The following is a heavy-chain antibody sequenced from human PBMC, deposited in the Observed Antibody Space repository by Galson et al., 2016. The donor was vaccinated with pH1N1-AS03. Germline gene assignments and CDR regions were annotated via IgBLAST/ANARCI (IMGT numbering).Heavy chain of an antibody. CDR1: GFTFSMSY. CDR3: ARRNPNPNFAIWYQHDYGMDV. D-gene: IGHD2-2*01. Sequence: SLRLSCAASGFTFSMSYIHWVRQAPGKGLEWVSRISNDGRNVRYADFVKGRFAVSRDSAKNTVFLHMNSLRADDTAVYFCARRNPNPNFAIWYQHDYGMDVWGQGTTVTVSS. CDR2: ISNDGRNV. J-gene: IGHJ6*02. V-gene: IGHV3-74*01.